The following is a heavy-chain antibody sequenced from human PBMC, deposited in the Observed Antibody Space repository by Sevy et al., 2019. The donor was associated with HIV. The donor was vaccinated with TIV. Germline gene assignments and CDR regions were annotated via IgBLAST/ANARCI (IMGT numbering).Heavy chain of an antibody. CDR2: ISGVDGST. CDR3: AKDPGALAWYLDY. J-gene: IGHJ4*02. CDR1: VFTFSSYT. V-gene: IGHV3-23*01. D-gene: IGHD6-19*01. Sequence: GGSLRLSCAASVFTFSSYTMSWIRQAPGKGLEWVSAISGVDGSTYYADSVKGRFTISRDNSKNTLYLQMNSLRAEDTALYYCAKDPGALAWYLDYWGQRTLVTVSS.